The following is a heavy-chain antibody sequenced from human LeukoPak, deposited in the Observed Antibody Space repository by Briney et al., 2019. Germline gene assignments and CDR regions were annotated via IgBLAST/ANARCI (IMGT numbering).Heavy chain of an antibody. CDR1: GYTFTGYY. CDR3: ASGEGYCSSTSCYAYFDY. CDR2: IIPIFGTA. J-gene: IGHJ4*02. V-gene: IGHV1-69*13. D-gene: IGHD2-2*01. Sequence: SVKVSCKASGYTFTGYYMHWVRQAPGQGLEWMGGIIPIFGTANYAQKFQGRVTITADESTSTAYMELSSLRSEDTAVYYCASGEGYCSSTSCYAYFDYWGQGTLVTVSS.